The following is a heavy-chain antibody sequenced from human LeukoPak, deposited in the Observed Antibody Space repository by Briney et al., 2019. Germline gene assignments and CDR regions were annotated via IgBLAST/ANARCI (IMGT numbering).Heavy chain of an antibody. V-gene: IGHV3-30*04. D-gene: IGHD1-1*01. CDR2: RSYDGSNK. CDR1: GFTFSNYA. CDR3: ARDPGPYGDYMDV. J-gene: IGHJ6*03. Sequence: PGGSLRLSCAASGFTFSNYAMHWVRQAPGKGLEWVAVRSYDGSNKYYADSVKGRFTISRDNSKNTLYLQMNSLRVEDTAVYYCARDPGPYGDYMDVWAKGTTVTVSS.